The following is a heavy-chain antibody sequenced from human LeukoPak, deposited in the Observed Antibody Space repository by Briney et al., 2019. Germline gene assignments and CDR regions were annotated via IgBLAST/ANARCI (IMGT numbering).Heavy chain of an antibody. Sequence: PGGSLRLSCAASGFTFSSYEMNWVRQAPGKGLEWVSYISSSGSTIYYADSVKGRFTISRDNAKNTLYLQMNSLRAEDTAVYYCARDPYRGSYPGDYWGQGTLVTVSS. CDR2: ISSSGSTI. CDR3: ARDPYRGSYPGDY. V-gene: IGHV3-48*03. CDR1: GFTFSSYE. D-gene: IGHD1-26*01. J-gene: IGHJ4*02.